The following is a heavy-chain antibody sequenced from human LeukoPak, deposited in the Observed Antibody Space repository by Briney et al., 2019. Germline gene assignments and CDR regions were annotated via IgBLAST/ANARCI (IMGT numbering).Heavy chain of an antibody. Sequence: SETLSLTCTVSGGSISSGGYYWSWIRQHPGKGLEWIGYIYYGGSTYYNPSLKSRVTISVDTSKNQFSLKLSSVTAADTAVYYCARKGFTYYYDSSGSYYFDYWGQGTLVTVSS. CDR1: GGSISSGGYY. CDR3: ARKGFTYYYDSSGSYYFDY. V-gene: IGHV4-31*03. CDR2: IYYGGST. J-gene: IGHJ4*02. D-gene: IGHD3-22*01.